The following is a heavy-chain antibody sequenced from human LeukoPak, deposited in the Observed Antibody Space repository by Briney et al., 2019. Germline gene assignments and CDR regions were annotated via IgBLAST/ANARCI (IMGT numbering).Heavy chain of an antibody. Sequence: GRSLRLSCAASGFTFDDYAMHWVRQAPGKGLEWVSGISWNSGSIGYADSVKGRFTISRDNAKNSLYLQMNSLRAEDTALYYCAKKFFGGWGQGILVTVSS. D-gene: IGHD3-3*01. CDR3: AKKFFGG. CDR2: ISWNSGSI. J-gene: IGHJ4*02. V-gene: IGHV3-9*01. CDR1: GFTFDDYA.